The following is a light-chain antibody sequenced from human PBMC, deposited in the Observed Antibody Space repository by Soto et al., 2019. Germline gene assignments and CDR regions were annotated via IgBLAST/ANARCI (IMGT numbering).Light chain of an antibody. CDR1: KLGNKY. Sequence: YELTQSPSVSVSPGQTASITCSGDKLGNKYTSWYQQRPGRSPVVVIYQDTKRPSGIPERFSGSSSGNTATLTISGTQAMDEADYYCQAWDTSTVVFGGGTKLTVL. CDR3: QAWDTSTVV. CDR2: QDT. V-gene: IGLV3-1*01. J-gene: IGLJ2*01.